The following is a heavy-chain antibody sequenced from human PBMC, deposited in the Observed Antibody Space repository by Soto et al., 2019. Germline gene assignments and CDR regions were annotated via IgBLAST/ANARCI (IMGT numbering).Heavy chain of an antibody. CDR3: ARDRLNDYSYGMDV. CDR1: GGSISSGGYY. J-gene: IGHJ6*02. Sequence: PSETLSLTCTVSGGSISSGGYYWSWIRQHPGKGLEWIGYIYYRGSTYYNPSLKRRVTISVDTSKNQFSLKLSSVTAADTAVYYCARDRLNDYSYGMDVWGQGTTVTVSS. CDR2: IYYRGST. V-gene: IGHV4-31*03.